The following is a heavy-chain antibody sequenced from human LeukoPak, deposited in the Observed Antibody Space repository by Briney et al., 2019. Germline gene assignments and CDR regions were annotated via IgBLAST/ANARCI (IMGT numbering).Heavy chain of an antibody. Sequence: PGGSLRLSCAASGFTFSEYAMHWVRQAPGKGLEWVAVISYDGRQKYYGDSVKGRFTISRDNPKNTLYLQMNSLRDDDTAVYYCARVFLERLTSGYFDNWGQGTLATVSP. D-gene: IGHD3-3*01. CDR1: GFTFSEYA. CDR3: ARVFLERLTSGYFDN. J-gene: IGHJ4*02. V-gene: IGHV3-30-3*01. CDR2: ISYDGRQK.